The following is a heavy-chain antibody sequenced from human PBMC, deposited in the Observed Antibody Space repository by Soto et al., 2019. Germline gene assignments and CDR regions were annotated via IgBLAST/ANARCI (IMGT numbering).Heavy chain of an antibody. D-gene: IGHD3-10*01. CDR2: ILYSEKN. J-gene: IGHJ6*02. CDR1: GASITSGGSY. Sequence: SATLSLTCSVSGASITSGGSYWTCIGQQPGKGLEWIGNILYSEKNYYNPSLKSRVTISLDTSKNQFSLKVNSVTAADTAVYYCVRDRGTTLRMDVWGQGTTVTVSS. CDR3: VRDRGTTLRMDV. V-gene: IGHV4-31*03.